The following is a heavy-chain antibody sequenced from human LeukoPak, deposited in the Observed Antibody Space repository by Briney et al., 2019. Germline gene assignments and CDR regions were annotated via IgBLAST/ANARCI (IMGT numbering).Heavy chain of an antibody. J-gene: IGHJ4*02. Sequence: GGSLRLSCAASGFTFSSYAMNWVRQAPGKGLEWVSSLGGSGGSTDYADSVKGRFTISRDDSKNTLYLQMNSLRAEDTAVYYCACGSYHGPFDYWGQGTLVTVSS. CDR2: LGGSGGST. CDR3: ACGSYHGPFDY. V-gene: IGHV3-23*01. CDR1: GFTFSSYA. D-gene: IGHD1-26*01.